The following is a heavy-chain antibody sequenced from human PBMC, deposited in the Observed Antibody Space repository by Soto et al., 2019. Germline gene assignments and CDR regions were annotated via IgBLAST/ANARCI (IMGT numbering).Heavy chain of an antibody. CDR1: GFTFSNAW. V-gene: IGHV3-15*01. Sequence: GGSLRLSCAASGFTFSNAWMSWVRQAPGKGLEWVGRIKSKTDGGTTDYAAPVKGRFTISRDDSKNTLYLQMNSLKTEDTAVYYCTTDLRGTMVRGVIGGYWGQGTLVTVSS. D-gene: IGHD3-10*01. J-gene: IGHJ4*02. CDR2: IKSKTDGGTT. CDR3: TTDLRGTMVRGVIGGY.